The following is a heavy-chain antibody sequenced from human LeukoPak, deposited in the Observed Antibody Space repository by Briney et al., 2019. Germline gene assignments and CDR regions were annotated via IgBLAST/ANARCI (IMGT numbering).Heavy chain of an antibody. CDR2: FDPDHGNI. V-gene: IGHV1-24*01. D-gene: IGHD2-15*01. J-gene: IGHJ4*02. CDR3: ARGDKSSGAFDY. CDR1: GYTLSELL. Sequence: ASVKVSCKASGYTLSELLVHWVRQAPGKGLEWMGGFDPDHGNIIYAQKFKGRVTMTEDTSTDTAYMELSSLRSEDTAVYYCARGDKSSGAFDYWGQGTLVTVSS.